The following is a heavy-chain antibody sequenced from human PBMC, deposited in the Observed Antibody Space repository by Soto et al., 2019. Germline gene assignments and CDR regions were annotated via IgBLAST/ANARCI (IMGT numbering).Heavy chain of an antibody. CDR1: GFTFSSYW. J-gene: IGHJ4*02. V-gene: IGHV3-7*03. CDR3: AKEPAVAGPFDY. CDR2: IKQDGSEK. Sequence: GGSLRLSCAASGFTFSSYWMSWVRQAPGKGLEWVANIKQDGSEKYYVDSVKGRFTISRDNSKNTLYLQMNSLRAEDTAVYYCAKEPAVAGPFDYWGQGTLVTVSS. D-gene: IGHD6-19*01.